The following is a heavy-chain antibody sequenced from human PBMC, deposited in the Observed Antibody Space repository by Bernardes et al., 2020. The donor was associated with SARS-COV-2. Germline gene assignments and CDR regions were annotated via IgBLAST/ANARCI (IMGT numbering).Heavy chain of an antibody. J-gene: IGHJ4*02. V-gene: IGHV4-34*01. CDR2: INHSGST. Sequence: SETLSLTCAVYGGSFSGYYWSWIRQPPGKGLEWIGEINHSGSTNYNPSLKSRVTISVDTSKNQFSLKLSSVTAADTAVYYCARARVGELYYFDYWGQGTLVTVS. CDR3: ARARVGELYYFDY. CDR1: GGSFSGYY. D-gene: IGHD1-26*01.